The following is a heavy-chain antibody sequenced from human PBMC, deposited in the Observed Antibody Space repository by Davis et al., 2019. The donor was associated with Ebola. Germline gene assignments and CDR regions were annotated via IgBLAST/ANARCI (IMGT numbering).Heavy chain of an antibody. CDR3: ARDVASMRTDSYGFDI. D-gene: IGHD2/OR15-2a*01. CDR2: ISTTGSTI. Sequence: PGGSLRLSCTGSGITFSSYSLNWVRQVPGKGLEWVSYISTTGSTIHYADSVKGRFTISRDNAKNSLYLQMNSLRAEDTAVYYCARDVASMRTDSYGFDIWGQGTMVTVSS. V-gene: IGHV3-48*04. J-gene: IGHJ3*02. CDR1: GITFSSYS.